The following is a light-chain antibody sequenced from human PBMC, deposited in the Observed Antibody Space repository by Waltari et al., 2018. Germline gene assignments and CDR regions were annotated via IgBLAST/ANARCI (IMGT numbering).Light chain of an antibody. CDR1: SSNIGAGYD. CDR2: RNT. Sequence: QSLLTQPPSLSGAPGQRVTISCPGDSSNIGAGYDLNRYQQFPGTAPRLLMSRNTDRPAGVPERFSGSKSGTSASLAITGLQAEDEAAYYCQSYDSRLTAWVFGGGTKVTVL. J-gene: IGLJ3*02. CDR3: QSYDSRLTAWV. V-gene: IGLV1-40*01.